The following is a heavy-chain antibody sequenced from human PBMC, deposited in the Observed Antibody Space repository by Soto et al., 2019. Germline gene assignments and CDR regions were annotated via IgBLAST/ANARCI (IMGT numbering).Heavy chain of an antibody. CDR3: AKVSSSWYAGFFDL. CDR2: LSGSGGSI. V-gene: IGHV3-23*01. CDR1: GFTFSRHA. J-gene: IGHJ4*02. Sequence: PGGSLRLSCTASGFTFSRHAMTWVRQAPGKGLEWVSGLSGSGGSIYYADSVKGRFTISRDNSMNTLYLQMNTLRAEDTAIYYCAKVSSSWYAGFFDLWGQGTLVTVSS. D-gene: IGHD6-13*01.